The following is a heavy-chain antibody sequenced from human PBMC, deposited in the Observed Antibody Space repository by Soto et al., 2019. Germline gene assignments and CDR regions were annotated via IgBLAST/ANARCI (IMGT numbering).Heavy chain of an antibody. CDR2: IYYSGSI. J-gene: IGHJ6*02. Sequence: ASETLSLTCTVSGNSISDYYWSWIRQTPGKGLEWIGNIYYSGSISYNPSLEGRVTISVDTSNNQFSLELSSVTAADTAVYFCARIRGSTIFGVDYYGMDVWGQGTTVTVSS. D-gene: IGHD3-3*01. CDR3: ARIRGSTIFGVDYYGMDV. V-gene: IGHV4-59*01. CDR1: GNSISDYY.